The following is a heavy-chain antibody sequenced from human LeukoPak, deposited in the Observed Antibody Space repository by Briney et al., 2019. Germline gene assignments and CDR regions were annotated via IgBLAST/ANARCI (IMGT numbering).Heavy chain of an antibody. CDR1: GYTLTELS. V-gene: IGHV1-24*01. J-gene: IGHJ4*02. CDR3: ATGAPGADYFDY. CDR2: FDPEDGET. D-gene: IGHD1-14*01. Sequence: GASVKVSCKVSGYTLTELSMHWVRQAPGKGLEWMGGFDPEDGETIYAQKFQGRVTMTEDTSTDTAYMELSSLRSGDTAVYYCATGAPGADYFDYWGQGTLVTVSS.